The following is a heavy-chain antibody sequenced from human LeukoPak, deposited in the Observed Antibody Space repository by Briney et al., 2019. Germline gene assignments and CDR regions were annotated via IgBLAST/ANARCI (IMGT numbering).Heavy chain of an antibody. D-gene: IGHD6-19*01. J-gene: IGHJ4*02. CDR3: TLYSSGSTSDY. V-gene: IGHV3-48*01. CDR1: GFTFSSYS. Sequence: PGGSLRLSCAASGFTFSSYSMNWVRQAPGKGLEWVSYISSSSSTIYYADSVKGRFTISRDNAKNSLYLQMNSLRAEDTAVYYCTLYSSGSTSDYWGQGTLVTVSS. CDR2: ISSSSSTI.